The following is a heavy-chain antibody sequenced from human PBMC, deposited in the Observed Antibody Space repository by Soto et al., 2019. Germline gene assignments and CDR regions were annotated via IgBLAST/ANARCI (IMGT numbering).Heavy chain of an antibody. CDR3: ASSRGGGAIIGGATTWFGP. V-gene: IGHV1-69*01. CDR2: IIPIFGTA. CDR1: GGTFSSYA. Sequence: QVQLVQSGAEVKKPGSSVKVSCKASGGTFSSYAISWVRQAPGQGIEWMGGIIPIFGTANYAQKFQGRVTITADESKSTDYLDLSNLRSEDTGVYYCASSRGGGAIIGGATTWFGPRGPGTLGTVSS. J-gene: IGHJ5*02. D-gene: IGHD1-26*01.